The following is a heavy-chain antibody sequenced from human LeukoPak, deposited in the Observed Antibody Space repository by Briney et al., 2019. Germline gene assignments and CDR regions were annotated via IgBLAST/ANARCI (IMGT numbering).Heavy chain of an antibody. D-gene: IGHD4-17*01. V-gene: IGHV1-8*02. CDR3: ARGDDGDSPFDY. Sequence: ASVKVSCKASGYTFTSYGISWVRQAPGQGLEWLGWMNPNSGNTGYAQKFQGRVTMTRNTSISTAYMELSSLRSEDTAVYYCARGDDGDSPFDYWGQGTLVTVSS. CDR1: GYTFTSYG. CDR2: MNPNSGNT. J-gene: IGHJ4*02.